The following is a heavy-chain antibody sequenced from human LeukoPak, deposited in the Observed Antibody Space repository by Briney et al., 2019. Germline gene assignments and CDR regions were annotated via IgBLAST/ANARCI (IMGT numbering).Heavy chain of an antibody. CDR3: ARLVWQYQVYWFDP. CDR1: GFTFSSHG. CDR2: ISYAGSDK. J-gene: IGHJ5*02. D-gene: IGHD2-2*01. Sequence: GRSLRLSCAASGFTFSSHGIHWVRQAPGKGLEWVAVISYAGSDKYYADSVKGRFTISRDNSKNTLYLQMNSLRAEDTAVYYCARLVWQYQVYWFDPWGQGTLVTVSS. V-gene: IGHV3-30*03.